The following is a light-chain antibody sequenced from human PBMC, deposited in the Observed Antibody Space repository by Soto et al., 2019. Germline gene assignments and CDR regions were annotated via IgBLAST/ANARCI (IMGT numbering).Light chain of an antibody. CDR3: QQTYSTPYT. V-gene: IGKV1-39*01. J-gene: IGKJ2*01. Sequence: DIQMTQSPSSLSASVGDRVTITCRASQSISSYLTWYQQKPGKAPKLLIYAASSLQSGVPSRFRGSGSGTDFKLTISSRQPEDFAADYGQQTYSTPYTFGQGTKLEIK. CDR1: QSISSY. CDR2: AAS.